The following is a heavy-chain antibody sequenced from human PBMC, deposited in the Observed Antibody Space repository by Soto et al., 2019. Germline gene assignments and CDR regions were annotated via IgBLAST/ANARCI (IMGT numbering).Heavy chain of an antibody. J-gene: IGHJ4*02. D-gene: IGHD1-7*01. V-gene: IGHV4-38-2*01. CDR2: IYRSGST. CDR1: GYSISSGYY. CDR3: ARVRGNWDYNYFDY. Sequence: SETLSLTCAVSGYSISSGYYWGWIRQPPGKGLEWIGSIYRSGSTYYNPSLKSPVTISVDTSKNQFSLKLSSVTAADTAVYYCARVRGNWDYNYFDYWGQGTLVTVSS.